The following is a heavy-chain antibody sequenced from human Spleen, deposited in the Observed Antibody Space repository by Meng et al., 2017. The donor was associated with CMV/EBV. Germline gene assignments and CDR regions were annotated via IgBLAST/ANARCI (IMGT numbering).Heavy chain of an antibody. V-gene: IGHV3-21*01. J-gene: IGHJ4*02. CDR1: GFTFSSYS. D-gene: IGHD2-2*01. CDR2: ISSSSSYI. CDR3: AREAIPDATEDY. Sequence: GESLKISCAASGFTFSSYSMNWVRQAPGKGLEWVSSISSSSSYIYYADSVKGRFTISRDNAKNTLFLQMNSLRAEDTAVYYCAREAIPDATEDYWGQGTLVTVSS.